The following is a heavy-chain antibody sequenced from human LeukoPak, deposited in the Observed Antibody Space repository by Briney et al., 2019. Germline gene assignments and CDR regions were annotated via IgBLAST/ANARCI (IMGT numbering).Heavy chain of an antibody. CDR1: GGSVSSGSYY. V-gene: IGHV4-61*01. CDR2: IYYSGSP. D-gene: IGHD3-10*01. J-gene: IGHJ4*02. CDR3: ARAGSYYYGSGSWVDY. Sequence: SETLSLTCTVSGGSVSSGSYYWSWIRQPPGKGLEWIGYIYYSGSPNYNPSLKSRVTISVDTSKNQFSLKLSSVTAADTAVYYSARAGSYYYGSGSWVDYWGQGTLVTVSS.